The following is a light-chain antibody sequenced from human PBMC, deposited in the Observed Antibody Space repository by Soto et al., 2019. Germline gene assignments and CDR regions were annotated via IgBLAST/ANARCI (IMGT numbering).Light chain of an antibody. J-gene: IGKJ5*01. CDR2: GAS. CDR3: QQYGSSIT. Sequence: EIVLTQSPATLSVSPGERATLSFRASQSVSSNLAWYQQKPGQAPRLLIHGASTRATGIPDRFSGSGSGTDFTLTINRLEPEDFAVYYCQQYGSSITLGQGTRLEIK. CDR1: QSVSSN. V-gene: IGKV3-20*01.